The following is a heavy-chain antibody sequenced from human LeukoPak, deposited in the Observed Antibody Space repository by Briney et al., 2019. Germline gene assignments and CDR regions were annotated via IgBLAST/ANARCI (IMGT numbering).Heavy chain of an antibody. J-gene: IGHJ4*02. CDR1: GFTFSGSA. D-gene: IGHD3-22*01. CDR2: IRSKANSYAT. Sequence: GGSLRLSCATSGFTFSGSAIQWVRQASGKGLEWVGRIRSKANSYATTDVASVRGRFSISRDDSKNTAYLQMNSLKTVDTAVYYCTRPSYDSSVSGVVYWGQGTLVTVSS. V-gene: IGHV3-73*01. CDR3: TRPSYDSSVSGVVY.